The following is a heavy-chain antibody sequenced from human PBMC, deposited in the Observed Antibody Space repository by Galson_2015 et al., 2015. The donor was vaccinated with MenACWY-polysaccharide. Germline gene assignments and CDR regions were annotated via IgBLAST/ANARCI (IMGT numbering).Heavy chain of an antibody. Sequence: SVKVSCKASGYTFTSYDINWVRQATGQGLEWMGWMSPNTAKTGYAQKFQGRVTMTRNTSISTAYMELSCLTSEDTAVYYCARGRRDTAVAATAAVFLDYWGQGILVTVSS. V-gene: IGHV1-8*01. CDR2: MSPNTAKT. D-gene: IGHD6-19*01. J-gene: IGHJ4*02. CDR3: ARGRRDTAVAATAAVFLDY. CDR1: GYTFTSYD.